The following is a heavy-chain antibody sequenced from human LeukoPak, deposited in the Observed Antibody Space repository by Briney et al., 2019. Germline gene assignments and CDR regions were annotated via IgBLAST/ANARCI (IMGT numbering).Heavy chain of an antibody. CDR2: INRDGSST. CDR1: GFTFSSYW. Sequence: QPGGSLRLSCAASGFTFSSYWMHWVRQAPGKGLVWVSRINRDGSSTSYADSVKGRFTISRDNAKNTLYLQMNSLRAEDTAVYYCARFRGFGYSSSSGYWGQGTLVTVSS. CDR3: ARFRGFGYSSSSGY. J-gene: IGHJ4*02. V-gene: IGHV3-74*01. D-gene: IGHD6-6*01.